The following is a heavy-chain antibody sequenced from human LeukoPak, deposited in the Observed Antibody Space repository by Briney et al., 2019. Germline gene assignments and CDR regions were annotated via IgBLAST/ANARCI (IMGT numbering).Heavy chain of an antibody. CDR1: GGSISGSYY. CDR2: IYYSGST. J-gene: IGHJ4*02. D-gene: IGHD6-13*01. CDR3: ARLGYSSSWFRWDY. Sequence: SETLSLTCTVSGGSISGSYYWSWIRQPPGKGLEWIGYIYYSGSTNYNPSLESRITISVDTSKNQFSLKLISVTAADTAVYYCARLGYSSSWFRWDYWGQGTLVTVSS. V-gene: IGHV4-59*08.